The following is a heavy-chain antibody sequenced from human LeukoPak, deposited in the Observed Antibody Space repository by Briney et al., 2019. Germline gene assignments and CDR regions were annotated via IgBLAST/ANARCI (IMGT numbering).Heavy chain of an antibody. J-gene: IGHJ6*03. Sequence: GGSLRLSCAASGFTFSSYSMNWVRQAPGKGLEWVSSISSSSSYIYYADSVKGRFTISRDNSKNTLYLQMNSLRAEDTAVYYCATPGVPNYYYYYMDVWGKGTTVTVSS. CDR3: ATPGVPNYYYYYMDV. D-gene: IGHD1-1*01. V-gene: IGHV3-21*04. CDR1: GFTFSSYS. CDR2: ISSSSSYI.